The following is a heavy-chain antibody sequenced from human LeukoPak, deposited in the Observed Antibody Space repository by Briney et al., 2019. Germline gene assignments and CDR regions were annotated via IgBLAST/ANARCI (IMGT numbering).Heavy chain of an antibody. CDR2: IHPNSGGT. J-gene: IGHJ4*02. V-gene: IGHV1-2*02. CDR1: GYTFTGYY. D-gene: IGHD3-10*01. CDR3: ARVGWFGESWDY. Sequence: ASVKVSCKASGYTFTGYYIHWVRQAPGQGLEWMGWIHPNSGGTNYAQKFQGRVTMTRDTSISTAYMELSRLRSDDTAVYYCARVGWFGESWDYWGQGTLVTVSS.